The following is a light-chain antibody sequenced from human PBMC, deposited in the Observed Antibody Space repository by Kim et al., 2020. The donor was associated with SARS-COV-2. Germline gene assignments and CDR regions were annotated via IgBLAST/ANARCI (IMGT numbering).Light chain of an antibody. V-gene: IGKV1-33*01. CDR3: QQYDNLPALT. CDR2: DAS. Sequence: SVGDRVTITCQASQDISNYLNWYQQKPGKAPKLLIYDASNLETGVPSRFSGSGSGTDFTFTISSPQPEDIATYYCQQYDNLPALTFGGGTKVDIK. CDR1: QDISNY. J-gene: IGKJ4*01.